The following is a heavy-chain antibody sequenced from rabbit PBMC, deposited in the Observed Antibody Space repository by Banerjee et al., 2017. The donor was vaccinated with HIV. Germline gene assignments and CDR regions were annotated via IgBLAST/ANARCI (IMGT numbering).Heavy chain of an antibody. V-gene: IGHV1S40*01. CDR3: ARVTGSVWGVGFGL. J-gene: IGHJ6*01. CDR1: EFSFSSVHD. CDR2: IYADSGGST. D-gene: IGHD4-1*01. Sequence: QSLEESGGDLVKPGGTLTLTCKASEFSFSSVHDMCWVRQAPGKGLEWIGCIYADSGGSTYYASWARGRFTISKTSSTTVTLRMTSLTAADTATYFCARVTGSVWGVGFGLWGQGTLVTVS.